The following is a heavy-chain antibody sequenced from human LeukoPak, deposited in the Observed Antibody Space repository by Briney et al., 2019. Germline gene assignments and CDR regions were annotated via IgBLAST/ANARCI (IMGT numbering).Heavy chain of an antibody. J-gene: IGHJ4*02. D-gene: IGHD5-18*01. Sequence: SETLSLTCTVSGGSISSYYWSWIRQPPGKGLEWIGYIYYSGSTNYNPSLKSRVTISIDTSKNQFSLKLSSVTAADTAVYYCARANGYGLLDCWGQGTLVTVSS. CDR1: GGSISSYY. V-gene: IGHV4-59*12. CDR2: IYYSGST. CDR3: ARANGYGLLDC.